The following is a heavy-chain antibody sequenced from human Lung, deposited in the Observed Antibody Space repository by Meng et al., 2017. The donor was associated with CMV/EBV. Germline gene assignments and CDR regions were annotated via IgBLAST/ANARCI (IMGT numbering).Heavy chain of an antibody. J-gene: IGHJ6*02. V-gene: IGHV3-48*03. CDR3: AREVLVPAAIRYYYYGMDV. CDR1: GFTFSSYE. CDR2: ISSSGSTI. Sequence: LSLTCAASGFTFSSYEMNWVRQAPGKGLEWVSYISSSGSTIYYADSVKGRFTISRDNAKNSLYLQMNSLRAEDTAVYYCAREVLVPAAIRYYYYGMDVWGQGTTVTISS. D-gene: IGHD2-2*01.